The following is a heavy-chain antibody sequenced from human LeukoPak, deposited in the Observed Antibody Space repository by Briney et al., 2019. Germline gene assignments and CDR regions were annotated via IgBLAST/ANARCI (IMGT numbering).Heavy chain of an antibody. D-gene: IGHD3-9*01. V-gene: IGHV4-59*08. J-gene: IGHJ4*02. CDR2: IYYSGST. Sequence: KPSETLSLTCTVSGDSISAYYWSWIRQPPGKGLEWIGYIYYSGSTTYNPSLKSRVTISVDTSKNQFSLKLSSVTAADTAVYYCARWGAGFDWLLAPFDYWGQGILVTVSS. CDR3: ARWGAGFDWLLAPFDY. CDR1: GDSISAYY.